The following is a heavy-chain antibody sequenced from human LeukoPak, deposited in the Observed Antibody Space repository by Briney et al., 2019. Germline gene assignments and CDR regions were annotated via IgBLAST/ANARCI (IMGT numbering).Heavy chain of an antibody. D-gene: IGHD6-19*01. V-gene: IGHV3-23*01. CDR3: AGDRNSDWYSPLDY. Sequence: GGSLRLSCVASGFTFTKCAMSWIRQAPGKGLEWVAIITATGDTAYYADSVKGRFTISRHNSRNTVYMQMDSLRAEDTAIYYCAGDRNSDWYSPLDYWGQGSQVTVSP. CDR2: ITATGDTA. CDR1: GFTFTKCA. J-gene: IGHJ4*02.